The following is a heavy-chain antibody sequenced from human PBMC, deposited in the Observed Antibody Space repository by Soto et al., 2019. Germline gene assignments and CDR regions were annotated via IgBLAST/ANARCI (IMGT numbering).Heavy chain of an antibody. J-gene: IGHJ6*02. CDR1: GFTFDDYT. CDR2: ISWDGGST. CDR3: AKGLFGVVIEGNGRDV. D-gene: IGHD3-3*01. V-gene: IGHV3-43*01. Sequence: GGSLRLSCAASGFTFDDYTMHWVRQAPGKGLEWVSLISWDGGSTYYADSVKGRFTISRDNSKNSLYLQMNSLRTEDTALYYCAKGLFGVVIEGNGRDVWGQGTTVTVSS.